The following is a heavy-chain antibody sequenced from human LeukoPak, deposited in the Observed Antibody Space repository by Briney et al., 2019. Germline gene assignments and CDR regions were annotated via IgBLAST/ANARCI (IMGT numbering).Heavy chain of an antibody. J-gene: IGHJ4*02. CDR3: ARDKYYSAGATTFDS. V-gene: IGHV4-30-4*08. CDR1: GASISNDGYY. Sequence: SETLSLTCTVSGASISNDGYYWSCIRPPPGQGLEWIGYIYYSGSTSYNPSLKSRLTISLDTSKNQFSLKLSSVTAADTAVYYCARDKYYSAGATTFDSWGQGTLVTVSS. CDR2: IYYSGST. D-gene: IGHD1-26*01.